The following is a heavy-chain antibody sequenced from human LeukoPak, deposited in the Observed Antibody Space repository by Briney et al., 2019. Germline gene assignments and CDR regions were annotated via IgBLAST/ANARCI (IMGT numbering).Heavy chain of an antibody. J-gene: IGHJ6*04. CDR3: AELGITLIGAV. V-gene: IGHV3-20*04. CDR2: INWNGGST. Sequence: GGSLRLSCAASGFTFDDDGMSWGRHAPGKGLEWGSGINWNGGSTIYADSVKGRFTISRDNAKNSLYLQMDSLRAEHTAVYYCAELGITLIGAVWGKGTTVTLSS. D-gene: IGHD3-10*02. CDR1: GFTFDDDG.